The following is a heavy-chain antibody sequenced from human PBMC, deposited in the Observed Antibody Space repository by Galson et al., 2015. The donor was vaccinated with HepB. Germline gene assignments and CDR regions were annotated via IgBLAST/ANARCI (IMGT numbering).Heavy chain of an antibody. Sequence: PALVKPTQTLTLTCTYSGFSLSTSGMCVSWIRQPPGKALEWLALIDWNDDKHFSTFLKTRLTISKDTSRNQVVLTMTNMDPVDTATYYCARIGGYFASSGYPNAFDIWGQGTMVTVSS. V-gene: IGHV2-70*01. CDR3: ARIGGYFASSGYPNAFDI. CDR1: GFSLSTSGMC. CDR2: IDWNDDK. D-gene: IGHD3-22*01. J-gene: IGHJ3*02.